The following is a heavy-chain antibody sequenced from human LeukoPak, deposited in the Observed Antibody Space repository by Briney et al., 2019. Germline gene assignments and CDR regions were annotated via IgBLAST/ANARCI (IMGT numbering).Heavy chain of an antibody. Sequence: GGSLRLSCAASGFTVSSSYMSWVRQAPGRGLEWVSVNYGGGGTYYADSVKGRFTISRDNSKNTLYLQMNSLRAEDTAVYYCARAMEYSSSWFDYWGQGTLVTVSS. CDR1: GFTVSSSY. V-gene: IGHV3-53*01. J-gene: IGHJ4*02. D-gene: IGHD6-13*01. CDR3: ARAMEYSSSWFDY. CDR2: NYGGGGT.